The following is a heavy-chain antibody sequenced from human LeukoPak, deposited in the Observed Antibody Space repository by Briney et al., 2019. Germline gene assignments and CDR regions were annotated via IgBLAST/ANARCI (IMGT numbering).Heavy chain of an antibody. J-gene: IGHJ3*02. CDR2: IYYSGRT. CDR3: ARDQTGWYAFDI. Sequence: PSETLSLTCTASGGSISSDSYYWSWIRQYPGKGLEWIGYIYYSGRTYYNPSLRSRVTISVDTSTNQFSLRLSSVNAADTAVYYCARDQTGWYAFDIWGQGAMVTVSS. D-gene: IGHD6-19*01. V-gene: IGHV4-31*03. CDR1: GGSISSDSYY.